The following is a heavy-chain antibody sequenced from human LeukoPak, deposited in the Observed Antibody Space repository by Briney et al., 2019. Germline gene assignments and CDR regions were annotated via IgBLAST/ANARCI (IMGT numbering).Heavy chain of an antibody. CDR1: GFTFSSYA. CDR2: ISYDGSNK. D-gene: IGHD2-21*01. J-gene: IGHJ4*02. Sequence: GRSLRLSCAASGFTFSSYAMHWVRQAPGKGLEWVAVISYDGSNKYYADSVKGRFTISRDNSKNTLYLQMNSLRAEDTAVYYCARDLWYYFDYWGQGTLVTVSS. CDR3: ARDLWYYFDY. V-gene: IGHV3-30*14.